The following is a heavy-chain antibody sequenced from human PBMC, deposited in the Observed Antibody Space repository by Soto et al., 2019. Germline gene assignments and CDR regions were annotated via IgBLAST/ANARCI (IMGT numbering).Heavy chain of an antibody. J-gene: IGHJ3*02. CDR1: GGTFSSYA. V-gene: IGHV1-69*01. CDR3: ATYVTYYDILTQAFDI. Sequence: QVQLVQSGAEVKKPGSSVKVSCKASGGTFSSYAISWVRQAPGQGLEWTGGIIPIFGTANYAQKFQGRVTITADESTSTAYMELSSLRSEDTAVYYCATYVTYYDILTQAFDIWGQGTMVTVSS. CDR2: IIPIFGTA. D-gene: IGHD3-9*01.